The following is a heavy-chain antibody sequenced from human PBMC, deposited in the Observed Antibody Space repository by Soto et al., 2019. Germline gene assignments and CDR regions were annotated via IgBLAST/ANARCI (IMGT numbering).Heavy chain of an antibody. V-gene: IGHV3-23*01. CDR3: AKDQDFWSYYFDY. Sequence: EVQLLESGGGLVQPGGSLRLSCAASGFTFSSYAMSWVRQAPGKGLEWVSAISGSGGSTYYADSVKGRFTISRDNYKNTLYLQMNSLRAEDTAVYYCAKDQDFWSYYFDYWGQGTLVTVSS. CDR1: GFTFSSYA. J-gene: IGHJ4*02. CDR2: ISGSGGST. D-gene: IGHD3-3*01.